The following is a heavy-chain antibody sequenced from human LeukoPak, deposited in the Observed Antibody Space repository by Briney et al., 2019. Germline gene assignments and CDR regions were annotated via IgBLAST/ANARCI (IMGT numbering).Heavy chain of an antibody. Sequence: ASVKVSRKASGYSFIGYYIHWVRQAPGQGLEWMGWINPNSGGTNYPQKFQGRVTMTRDTSISTAYMELNSLRSDDTAVYYCARDLAVAGAPFDYWGQGTLVTVSS. V-gene: IGHV1-2*02. CDR3: ARDLAVAGAPFDY. D-gene: IGHD6-19*01. CDR2: INPNSGGT. J-gene: IGHJ4*02. CDR1: GYSFIGYY.